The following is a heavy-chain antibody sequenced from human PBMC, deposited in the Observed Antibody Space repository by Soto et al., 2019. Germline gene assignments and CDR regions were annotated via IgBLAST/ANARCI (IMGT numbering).Heavy chain of an antibody. Sequence: GGSLRLSCAASGFTFSSYAMSWVRQAPGKGLEWDSAISGSGGSTYYADSVKGRFTISRDNSKNTLYLQMNSLRAEDTAVYYCAAQHPPGYYDSSRAPFQHWGQGTLVTVSS. J-gene: IGHJ1*01. CDR2: ISGSGGST. CDR1: GFTFSSYA. D-gene: IGHD3-22*01. CDR3: AAQHPPGYYDSSRAPFQH. V-gene: IGHV3-23*01.